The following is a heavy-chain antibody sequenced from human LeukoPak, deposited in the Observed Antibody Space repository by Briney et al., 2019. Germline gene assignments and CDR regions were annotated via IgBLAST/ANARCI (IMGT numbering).Heavy chain of an antibody. CDR3: AKGPVSVVAATHFDY. CDR1: GYTFTGYY. CDR2: INPNSGGT. D-gene: IGHD2-15*01. V-gene: IGHV1-2*04. Sequence: ASVKVSCKASGYTFTGYYMHWVRQAPGQGLEWMGWINPNSGGTNYAQKFQGWVTMTRDTSISTAYMELSRLRSDDTAVYYCAKGPVSVVAATHFDYWGQGTLVTVSS. J-gene: IGHJ4*02.